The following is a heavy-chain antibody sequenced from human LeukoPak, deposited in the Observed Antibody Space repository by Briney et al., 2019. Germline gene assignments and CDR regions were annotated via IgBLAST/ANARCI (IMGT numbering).Heavy chain of an antibody. CDR2: ISCKSNNI. CDR1: GFTFSNYN. Sequence: KTGGSLRLSCAASGFTFSNYNMNWVRRAPGKGLECVSSISCKSNNIYYAHSEKRRHHISRDNPKNSLYPQMSSLRAEDTAMYFCVRIPNGANFPNWFDPWGQGTLVTVSA. D-gene: IGHD4/OR15-4a*01. V-gene: IGHV3-21*01. CDR3: VRIPNGANFPNWFDP. J-gene: IGHJ5*02.